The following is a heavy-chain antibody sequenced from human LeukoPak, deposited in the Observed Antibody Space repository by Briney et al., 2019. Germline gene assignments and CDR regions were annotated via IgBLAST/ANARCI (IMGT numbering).Heavy chain of an antibody. D-gene: IGHD6-19*01. CDR2: INPDSGGT. J-gene: IGHJ4*02. Sequence: ASVKVSCKASGYTFTDYYMHWVRQAPGQGLEWMGWINPDSGGTNYAQRFQGRVTMTRDTSISTAYMELSRLRSEDTAIYYCARFAVHRRLTVAGQFGLDYWGQGTLVTVSS. V-gene: IGHV1-2*02. CDR3: ARFAVHRRLTVAGQFGLDY. CDR1: GYTFTDYY.